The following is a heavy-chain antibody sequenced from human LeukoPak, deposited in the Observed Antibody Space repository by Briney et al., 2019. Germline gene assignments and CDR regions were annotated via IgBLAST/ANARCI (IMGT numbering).Heavy chain of an antibody. CDR2: IYPGDSDT. CDR1: GYSFTIYW. J-gene: IGHJ4*02. CDR3: ATLSGRYLPRKFEY. Sequence: GESLQIYCQGSGYSFTIYWIGWVRQMPGKGLEWMGIIYPGDSDTRYSPSFQGQVTISADKSISTAYLQWSSLKASDTAMYYCATLSGRYLPRKFEYLGRGTLVIVSS. D-gene: IGHD1-26*01. V-gene: IGHV5-51*01.